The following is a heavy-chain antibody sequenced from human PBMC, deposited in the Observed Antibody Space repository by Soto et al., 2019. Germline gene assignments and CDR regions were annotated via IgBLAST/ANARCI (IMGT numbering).Heavy chain of an antibody. J-gene: IGHJ4*02. D-gene: IGHD3-22*01. CDR3: TRDGAYYDIDY. Sequence: GGSLRLSCTASGFTFGDYATSWFRQAPGKGLEWVGFIRSKAYGGTTEYAASVKGRFTISRDDSKSIAYLQMNSLKTEDTAVYYCTRDGAYYDIDYWGQGTLVTVSS. CDR1: GFTFGDYA. CDR2: IRSKAYGGTT. V-gene: IGHV3-49*03.